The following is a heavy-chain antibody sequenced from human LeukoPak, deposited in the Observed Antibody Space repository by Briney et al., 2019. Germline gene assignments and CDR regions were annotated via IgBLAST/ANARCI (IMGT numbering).Heavy chain of an antibody. D-gene: IGHD3-10*01. CDR1: GFTFSSYS. J-gene: IGHJ6*04. Sequence: GGSLRLSCAASGFTFSSYSMNWVRQAPGKGLEWVSNIRSSSSTRYYADSVKGRFTISRDNAKNSLYLQMNSLRAEDTAVYYCARGFGSGVWGKGTTVTVSS. CDR3: ARGFGSGV. CDR2: IRSSSSTR. V-gene: IGHV3-48*01.